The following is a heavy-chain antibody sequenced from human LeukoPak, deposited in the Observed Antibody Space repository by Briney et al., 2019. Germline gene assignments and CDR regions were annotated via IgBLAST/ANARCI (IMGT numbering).Heavy chain of an antibody. J-gene: IGHJ4*02. V-gene: IGHV4-59*01. CDR1: GGSISSYY. CDR3: ARTPSYTWWYFDY. Sequence: PSETLSLTCTVSGGSISSYYWSWIRQPPGKELEWIGYVYYSRSTNYNPSLESRVTISIDTSKNQFSLRLSSVTAADTAVYYCARTPSYTWWYFDYWGQGTLVTVSS. D-gene: IGHD2-2*02. CDR2: VYYSRST.